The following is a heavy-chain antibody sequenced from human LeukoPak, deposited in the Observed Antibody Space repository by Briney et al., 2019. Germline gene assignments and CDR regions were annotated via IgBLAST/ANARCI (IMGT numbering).Heavy chain of an antibody. CDR1: GYTFTGYY. V-gene: IGHV1-69*05. CDR3: ARLNYPNYYYYYMDV. CDR2: IIPIFGTA. Sequence: ASVKVSCKASGYTFTGYYMHWVRQAPGQGLEWMGGIIPIFGTANYAQKFQGRVTITTDESTSTAYMELSSLRSEDTAVYYCARLNYPNYYYYYMDVWGKGTTVTVSS. D-gene: IGHD1-7*01. J-gene: IGHJ6*03.